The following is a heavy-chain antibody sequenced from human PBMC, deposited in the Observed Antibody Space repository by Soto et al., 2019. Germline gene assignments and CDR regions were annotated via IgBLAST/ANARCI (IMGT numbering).Heavy chain of an antibody. D-gene: IGHD3-22*01. V-gene: IGHV1-46*01. CDR2: INPSGGST. CDR3: AREKGRNYYDSSGYPALPDY. J-gene: IGHJ4*02. CDR1: GYTFTSYY. Sequence: GASVKVSCKASGYTFTSYYMHWVRQAPGQGLEWMGIINPSGGSTSYAQKFQGRVTMTRDTSTSTVYMELSSLRSEDTAVYYCAREKGRNYYDSSGYPALPDYWGQGTLVTVSS.